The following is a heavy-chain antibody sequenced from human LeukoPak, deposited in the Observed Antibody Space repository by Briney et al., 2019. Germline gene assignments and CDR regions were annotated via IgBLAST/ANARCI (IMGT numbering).Heavy chain of an antibody. V-gene: IGHV4-38-2*01. CDR2: IYHSGST. D-gene: IGHD1-26*01. CDR3: ARHEYSGSYYRLSWFDP. CDR1: GYSISSGYY. J-gene: IGHJ5*02. Sequence: PSETRSLTCAVSGYSISSGYYWGWIRQPPGKGLEWIGSIYHSGSTYYNPSLKSRVTISVDTSKNQFSLKLSSVTAADTAVYYCARHEYSGSYYRLSWFDPWGQGTLVTVSS.